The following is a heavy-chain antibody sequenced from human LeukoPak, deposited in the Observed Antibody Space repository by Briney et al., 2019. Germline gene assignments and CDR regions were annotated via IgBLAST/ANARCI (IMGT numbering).Heavy chain of an antibody. Sequence: SETLSLTCTVSGGSISSYHWSWIRQPPGKGLEWIGYIYYSGSTNYNPSLKSRVTISVDTSKNQFSLKLSSVTAADTAVYYCARGGMGDPPFDYWGQGTLVTVSS. D-gene: IGHD1-26*01. CDR3: ARGGMGDPPFDY. V-gene: IGHV4-59*01. CDR1: GGSISSYH. J-gene: IGHJ4*02. CDR2: IYYSGST.